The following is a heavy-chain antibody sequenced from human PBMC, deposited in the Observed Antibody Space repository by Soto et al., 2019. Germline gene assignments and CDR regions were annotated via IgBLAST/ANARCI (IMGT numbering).Heavy chain of an antibody. V-gene: IGHV4-59*08. CDR3: ARRGGEFYYYYYGMDV. CDR1: GGSISSYY. CDR2: IYYSGST. Sequence: SETLSLTCTVSGGSISSYYWSWIRQPPGKGLEWIGYIYYSGSTNYNPSLKSRVTISVDTSKNQFSLKLSSVTAADTAMYYCARRGGEFYYYYYGMDVWGQGTTVTVSS. J-gene: IGHJ6*02. D-gene: IGHD2-21*01.